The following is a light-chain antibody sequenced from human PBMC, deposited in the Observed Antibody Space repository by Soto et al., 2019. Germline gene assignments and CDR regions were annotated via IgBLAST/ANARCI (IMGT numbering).Light chain of an antibody. CDR2: DVS. CDR3: CSYAGTYSPV. V-gene: IGLV2-11*01. CDR1: SSDVGAYNF. J-gene: IGLJ2*01. Sequence: QSVLTQPPSVSGSPGQSVTISCTRTSSDVGAYNFVSWYQQHPGKAPKLIIFDVSARPLGVPDRFSGSKSGNTASLTISGLQADDEADYYCCSYAGTYSPVLGGGTKLTVL.